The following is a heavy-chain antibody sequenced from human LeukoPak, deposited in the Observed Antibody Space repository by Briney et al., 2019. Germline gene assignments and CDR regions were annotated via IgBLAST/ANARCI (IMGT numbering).Heavy chain of an antibody. CDR1: GYTFTNYA. CDR2: INAGNCNT. CDR3: VTGIVGATGDY. Sequence: GASVNVSRKASGYTFTNYAMHWVRQAPGQRLEWMGWINAGNCNTKYSQKFQGRVTITRDTSASTAYMELSSLRSEDTAVYYCVTGIVGATGDYWGQGTLVTVSS. J-gene: IGHJ4*02. V-gene: IGHV1-3*01. D-gene: IGHD1-26*01.